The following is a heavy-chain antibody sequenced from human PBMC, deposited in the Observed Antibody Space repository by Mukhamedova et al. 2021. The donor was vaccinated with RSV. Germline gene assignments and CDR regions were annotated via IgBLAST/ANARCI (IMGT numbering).Heavy chain of an antibody. CDR2: GTT. V-gene: IGHV4-59*01. Sequence: GTTNYNPSLKSRLTISVDTSKNQYSLKLSAVTAADTAVYYCSREAHGTGGTYSSYYFYSWGQGTLVTVSS. CDR3: SREAHGTGGTYSSYYFYS. D-gene: IGHD2-8*02. J-gene: IGHJ4*02.